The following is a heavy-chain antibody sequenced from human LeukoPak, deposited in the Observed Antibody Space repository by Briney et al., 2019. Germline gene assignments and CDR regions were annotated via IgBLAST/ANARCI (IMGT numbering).Heavy chain of an antibody. CDR3: ARDGGVVVTATPPYFDY. CDR1: GFTFSSYA. D-gene: IGHD2-21*02. CDR2: ISYDGSNK. J-gene: IGHJ4*02. Sequence: PGGSLRLSCAASGFTFSSYAMHWVRQAPGKGLEWVAVISYDGSNKYYADSVKGRFTISRDNSKNTLYLQMNSLRAEDTAVCYCARDGGVVVTATPPYFDYWGQGTLVTVSS. V-gene: IGHV3-30-3*01.